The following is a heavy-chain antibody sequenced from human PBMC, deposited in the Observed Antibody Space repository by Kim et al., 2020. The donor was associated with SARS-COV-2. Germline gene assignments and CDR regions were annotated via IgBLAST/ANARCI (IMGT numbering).Heavy chain of an antibody. Sequence: GSTNYTPPLTSRVTISVDTSKNQFSLKLSSVTAADTAVYYCARGGAGFDLWGRGTLVTVSS. V-gene: IGHV4-59*09. CDR3: ARGGAGFDL. D-gene: IGHD1-26*01. CDR2: GST. J-gene: IGHJ2*01.